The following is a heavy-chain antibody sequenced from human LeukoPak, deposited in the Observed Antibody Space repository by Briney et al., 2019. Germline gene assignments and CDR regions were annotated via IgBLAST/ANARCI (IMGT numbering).Heavy chain of an antibody. CDR1: GFTFHNYA. Sequence: PGGSLRLSCAASGFTFHNYAMHWVRQAPGKGLEYVSAIGSDGGGTYYANSVKGRFTISRDNSKNTLYLQMGSLTAEDMAVYYCASPIHTYGNSFLGYWGQGTLVTVSS. J-gene: IGHJ4*02. V-gene: IGHV3-64*01. CDR2: IGSDGGGT. D-gene: IGHD5-18*01. CDR3: ASPIHTYGNSFLGY.